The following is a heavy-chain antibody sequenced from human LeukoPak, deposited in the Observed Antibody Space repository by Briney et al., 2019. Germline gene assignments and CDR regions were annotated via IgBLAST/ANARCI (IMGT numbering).Heavy chain of an antibody. D-gene: IGHD6-19*01. Sequence: GGSLRLSCAASGFTVSSNYMSWVRQAPGKGLEWVSVIYSGGSTYYADSVKGRFTISRDNSKNTLYLQMNSLRAEDTAVYYCARDERSYSSGWYSFDYWGQGTLVTVS. J-gene: IGHJ4*02. V-gene: IGHV3-53*01. CDR3: ARDERSYSSGWYSFDY. CDR2: IYSGGST. CDR1: GFTVSSNY.